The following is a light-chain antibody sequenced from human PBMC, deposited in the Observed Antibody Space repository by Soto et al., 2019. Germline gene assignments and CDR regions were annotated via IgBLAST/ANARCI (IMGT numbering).Light chain of an antibody. Sequence: QSALTQPAPVSGSPGQSITISCTGSSRDIGDSDYVSWYQQHPGKAPKLLIFDVSNRPSGVSSRFSGSKSGNTASLTISGLQPEDEADYYCNSYTTLTTLLYVFGTGTKVTVL. V-gene: IGLV2-14*03. CDR3: NSYTTLTTLLYV. CDR2: DVS. CDR1: SRDIGDSDY. J-gene: IGLJ1*01.